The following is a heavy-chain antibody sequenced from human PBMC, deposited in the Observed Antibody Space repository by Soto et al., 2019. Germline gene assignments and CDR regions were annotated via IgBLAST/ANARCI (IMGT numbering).Heavy chain of an antibody. J-gene: IGHJ4*02. CDR2: IYYTGST. D-gene: IGHD2-15*01. Sequence: TMSLTCSVSGGSLSTYYWSWIRQPPDRGLGWIGYIYYTGSTDYSPSLKSRVSISVDTSKNEFSLTLRSVNAVDTGVYYCARSWGGDGYSHWGQGTLVTVSS. CDR1: GGSLSTYY. V-gene: IGHV4-59*08. CDR3: ARSWGGDGYSH.